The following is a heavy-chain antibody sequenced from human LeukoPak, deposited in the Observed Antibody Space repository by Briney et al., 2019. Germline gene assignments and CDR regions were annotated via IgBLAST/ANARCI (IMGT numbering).Heavy chain of an antibody. CDR1: GGFISSSSYY. Sequence: PSETLSLTCTVSGGFISSSSYYWGWIRQPPGKGLEWIGSIYYSGSTYYNPSLKSRVTISVDTSKNQFSLKLSSVTAADTAVYYCARRKRVAARPDVDYWGQGTLVTVSS. J-gene: IGHJ4*02. CDR3: ARRKRVAARPDVDY. D-gene: IGHD6-6*01. V-gene: IGHV4-39*01. CDR2: IYYSGST.